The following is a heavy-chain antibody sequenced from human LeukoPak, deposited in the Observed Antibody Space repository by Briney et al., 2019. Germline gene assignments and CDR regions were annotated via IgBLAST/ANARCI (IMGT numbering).Heavy chain of an antibody. CDR2: IYYSGST. CDR1: GGSISSYY. V-gene: IGHV4-59*01. CDR3: ARGGWYPESFQH. D-gene: IGHD6-19*01. Sequence: KASETLSLTCTVSGGSISSYYWNWIRQPPGKGLEWIGYIYYSGSTNYNPSLKSQVTISVDTSKNQFSLKLSSVTAADTAVYYCARGGWYPESFQHWGQGALVTVSS. J-gene: IGHJ1*01.